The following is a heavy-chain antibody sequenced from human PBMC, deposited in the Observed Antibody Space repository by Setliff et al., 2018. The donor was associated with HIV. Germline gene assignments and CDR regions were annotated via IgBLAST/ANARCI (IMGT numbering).Heavy chain of an antibody. CDR2: INTNTGKP. Sequence: GASVKVSCKASGYSFTNYVMKWVRQAPGQGLEWMGWINTNTGKPTYAQGFTGRFVFSLDTSVSTAYLQISSLKAEDTVVYYCARGALVPAAIGAYYYYMDVWGKGTTVTVSS. CDR3: ARGALVPAAIGAYYYYMDV. D-gene: IGHD2-2*01. J-gene: IGHJ6*03. V-gene: IGHV7-4-1*02. CDR1: GYSFTNYV.